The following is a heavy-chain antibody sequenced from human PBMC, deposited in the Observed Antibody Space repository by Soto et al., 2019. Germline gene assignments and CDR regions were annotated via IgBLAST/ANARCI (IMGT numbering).Heavy chain of an antibody. CDR3: AREDFYGSGSYGY. CDR1: GYTFPSYN. V-gene: IGHV1-8*01. CDR2: MNPNSGNT. D-gene: IGHD3-10*01. J-gene: IGHJ4*02. Sequence: QVQLLQSGAEVKKPGASVKVSCKASGYTFPSYNINWVQQATGQGPEWMGWMNPNSGNTGYAQKFQGRVTMTRDSSISTAYMELSSLRSEDTAVYYCAREDFYGSGSYGYWGQGTLVTVSS.